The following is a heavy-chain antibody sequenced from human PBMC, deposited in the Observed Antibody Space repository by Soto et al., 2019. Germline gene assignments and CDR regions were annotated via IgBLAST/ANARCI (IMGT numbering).Heavy chain of an antibody. CDR2: ISAYNGNT. V-gene: IGHV1-18*01. CDR3: ARDHIVVVPAASQKDYYYYYYMDV. Sequence: ASVKVSCKASGYTFTSYGISWVRQAPGQGLEWMGWISAYNGNTNYAQKLQGRVTMTTDTSTSTAYMELRSLRSDDTAVYYCARDHIVVVPAASQKDYYYYYYMDVWGKGTTVTVS. D-gene: IGHD2-2*01. J-gene: IGHJ6*03. CDR1: GYTFTSYG.